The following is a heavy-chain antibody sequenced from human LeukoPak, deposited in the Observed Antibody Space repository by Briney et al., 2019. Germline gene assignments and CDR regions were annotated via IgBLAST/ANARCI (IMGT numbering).Heavy chain of an antibody. CDR3: ARAMVRGVIAHLQRTYYMDV. CDR2: INPNSGGT. Sequence: ASVKVSCKASGYTFTGYYMHWVRQAPGQGLEWMGWINPNSGGTNYAQKLQGRVTMTTDTSTSTAYMELRSLRSDDTAVYYCARAMVRGVIAHLQRTYYMDVWGKGTTVTVSS. D-gene: IGHD3-10*01. CDR1: GYTFTGYY. V-gene: IGHV1-2*02. J-gene: IGHJ6*03.